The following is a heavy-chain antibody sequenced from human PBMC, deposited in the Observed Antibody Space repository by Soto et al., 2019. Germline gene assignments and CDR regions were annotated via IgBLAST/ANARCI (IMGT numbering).Heavy chain of an antibody. J-gene: IGHJ6*02. CDR3: ANTPAAMPYGMDV. V-gene: IGHV3-23*01. CDR1: GFTFSSYA. Sequence: GGSLRLSCAASGFTFSSYAMSWVRQAPGKGLEWVSAISGSGGSTYYADSVKGRFTISRDNSKNTLYLQMNSLRAEDTAVYYCANTPAAMPYGMDVWGQGTTVTVSS. CDR2: ISGSGGST. D-gene: IGHD2-2*01.